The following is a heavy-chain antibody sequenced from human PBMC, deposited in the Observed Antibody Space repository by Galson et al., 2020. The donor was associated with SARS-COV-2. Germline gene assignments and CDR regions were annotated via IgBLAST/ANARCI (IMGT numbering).Heavy chain of an antibody. D-gene: IGHD1-26*01. Sequence: GESLKISCVVSGFTFSSYAMSWVRQAPGKGLEWVSEISGSGSSTNYADSGKGRFTISRDNSKNTLYLQMNSLRAEDTAVYYCARRPGGGYYDYWGQGTLVTVSS. CDR1: GFTFSSYA. V-gene: IGHV3-23*01. J-gene: IGHJ4*02. CDR2: ISGSGSST. CDR3: ARRPGGGYYDY.